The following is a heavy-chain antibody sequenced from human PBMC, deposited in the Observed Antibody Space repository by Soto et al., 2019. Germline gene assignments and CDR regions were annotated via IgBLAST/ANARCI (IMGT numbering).Heavy chain of an antibody. CDR1: GFTFRVYD. CDR3: ARTGMHTWNVLRALDT. CDR2: IGTAGDT. J-gene: IGHJ3*02. Sequence: EVQLVESGGGLVQPGGSVRLSCAASGFTFRVYDMLWVRQGAGKGIEWVSTIGTAGDTYYAGYVKGRFTIARENAKISMDLQMINPGAGDTSVYFCARTGMHTWNVLRALDTLSHGTTSTAS. V-gene: IGHV3-13*01. D-gene: IGHD1-20*01.